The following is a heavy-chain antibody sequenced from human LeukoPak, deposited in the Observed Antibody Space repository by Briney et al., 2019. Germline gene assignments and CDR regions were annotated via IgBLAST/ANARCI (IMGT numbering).Heavy chain of an antibody. D-gene: IGHD3-10*01. Sequence: ASVTVSCKASGYPFSAHFLNWVRQAPGQGLEWMGNIDTTTGNPRYAQDFTGRFVFSLDTSVSTAYLQITSLKADDTAAYYCVRGTPTPGMDYWGQGTQVTVSS. CDR2: IDTTTGNP. CDR3: VRGTPTPGMDY. V-gene: IGHV7-4-1*02. J-gene: IGHJ4*02. CDR1: GYPFSAHF.